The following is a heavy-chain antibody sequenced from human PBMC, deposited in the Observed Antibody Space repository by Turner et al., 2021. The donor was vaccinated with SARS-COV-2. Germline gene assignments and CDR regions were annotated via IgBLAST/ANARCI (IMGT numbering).Heavy chain of an antibody. D-gene: IGHD5-12*01. V-gene: IGHV4-59*08. CDR3: ARHQWLRGAFDI. CDR1: GGSIRSYF. CDR2: IYYSGST. Sequence: QVQLQESGPGLVKPSETLSLTCTVSGGSIRSYFWGWIRQPPGKGLEWIGYIYYSGSTNYNPSLKSRVTISVDTSKNQFSLKLSSVTAADTAVYFCARHQWLRGAFDIWGQGTMVTVSS. J-gene: IGHJ3*02.